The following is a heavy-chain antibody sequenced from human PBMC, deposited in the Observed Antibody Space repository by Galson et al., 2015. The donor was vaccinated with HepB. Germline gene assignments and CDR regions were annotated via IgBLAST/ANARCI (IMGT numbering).Heavy chain of an antibody. D-gene: IGHD1-26*01. V-gene: IGHV3-23*01. Sequence: CAASGFTFRTYAMSWVRQAPGKGLEWVSTIGSGGSLFYADSVRGRFTISRDNSQRTVELLMNGLRAEDSAIYYCAKDRQGGGSYSDSWGQGTLVTVSS. CDR1: GFTFRTYA. CDR2: IGSGGSL. J-gene: IGHJ4*02. CDR3: AKDRQGGGSYSDS.